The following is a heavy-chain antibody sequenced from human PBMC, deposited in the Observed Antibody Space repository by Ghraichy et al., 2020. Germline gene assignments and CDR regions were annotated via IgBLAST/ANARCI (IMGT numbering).Heavy chain of an antibody. V-gene: IGHV3-33*01. CDR2: IWYDGSNK. J-gene: IGHJ6*02. Sequence: GGSLRLSCAASGFTFSSYGMHWVRQAPGKGLEWVAVIWYDGSNKYYADSVKGRFTISRDNSKNTLYLQMNSLRAEDTAVYYCARPVERFLEWLPDYYYYYGMDVWGQGTTVTVSS. D-gene: IGHD3-3*01. CDR1: GFTFSSYG. CDR3: ARPVERFLEWLPDYYYYYGMDV.